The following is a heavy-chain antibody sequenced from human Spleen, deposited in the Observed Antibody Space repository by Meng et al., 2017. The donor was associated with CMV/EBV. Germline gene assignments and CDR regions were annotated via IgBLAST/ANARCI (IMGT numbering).Heavy chain of an antibody. CDR1: GFTFSSYA. J-gene: IGHJ4*02. Sequence: GESLKISCAASGFTFSSYAMHWVRQAPGKGLEWVAVISYDGSNKYYADSVKGRFTISRDNAKNSLYLQMNSLRAEDTAFYYCAKAAGRPPYYLDYWGQGTLVTVSS. D-gene: IGHD6-6*01. V-gene: IGHV3-30-3*01. CDR3: AKAAGRPPYYLDY. CDR2: ISYDGSNK.